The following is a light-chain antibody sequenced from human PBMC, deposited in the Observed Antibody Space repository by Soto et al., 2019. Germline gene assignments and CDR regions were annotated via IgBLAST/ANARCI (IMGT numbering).Light chain of an antibody. CDR2: AAS. J-gene: IGKJ4*01. CDR1: QGIDSF. V-gene: IGKV1-9*01. Sequence: IQLTQSPSSLSAFVGDRVTITCRASQGIDSFLVWYQQIPGKAPKLLIYAASTLQSGVPSRFSGSGSGTDFTLTISSLQPEDCATYYCQQLYSFPLTFGGGTKVDIK. CDR3: QQLYSFPLT.